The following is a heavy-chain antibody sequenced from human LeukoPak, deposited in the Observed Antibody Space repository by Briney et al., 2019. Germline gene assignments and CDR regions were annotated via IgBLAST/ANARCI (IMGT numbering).Heavy chain of an antibody. CDR1: GYTFTSYY. V-gene: IGHV1-46*01. D-gene: IGHD3-3*02. J-gene: IGHJ6*03. Sequence: ASVKVSCKASGYTFTSYYMHWVRQAPGQGLEWMGIINPNGGNKSYAQKVQGRVTITGDTSTSTLHVDLSTLRSEDTAVYYCAGDRDRRIFGGVNYYYYMDVWGKGTTVTVSS. CDR3: AGDRDRRIFGGVNYYYYMDV. CDR2: INPNGGNK.